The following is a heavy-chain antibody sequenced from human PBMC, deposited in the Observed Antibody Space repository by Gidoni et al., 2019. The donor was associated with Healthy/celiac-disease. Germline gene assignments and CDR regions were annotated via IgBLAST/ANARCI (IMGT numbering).Heavy chain of an antibody. V-gene: IGHV4-59*01. CDR3: ARAGSDAFDI. Sequence: QVQLQESGPGLVKPSETLSLTCTVSGGPISSYYWSWIRQPPGKGLEWTGYIYYSGSTNYNPYLKSRVTISVDTSKNQFSLKLSSVTAADTAVYYCARAGSDAFDIWGQGTMVTVSS. CDR1: GGPISSYY. CDR2: IYYSGST. J-gene: IGHJ3*02.